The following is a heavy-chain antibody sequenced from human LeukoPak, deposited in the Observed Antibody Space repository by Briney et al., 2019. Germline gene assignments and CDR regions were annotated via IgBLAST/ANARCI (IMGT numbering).Heavy chain of an antibody. Sequence: ASVKVSCKASGYTFTSYAMNWVRQAPGQGLEWMGWINTNTGNPTYAQGFTGRFVFSLDTSVSTAYLQISSLKAEDTAVYYCARVVTIFGVVNNFDYWGQGTLVTVSS. V-gene: IGHV7-4-1*02. CDR3: ARVVTIFGVVNNFDY. CDR2: INTNTGNP. J-gene: IGHJ4*02. CDR1: GYTFTSYA. D-gene: IGHD3-3*01.